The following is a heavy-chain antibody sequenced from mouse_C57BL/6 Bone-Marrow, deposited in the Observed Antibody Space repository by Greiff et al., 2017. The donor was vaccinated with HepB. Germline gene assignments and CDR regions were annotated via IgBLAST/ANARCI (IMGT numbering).Heavy chain of an antibody. CDR1: GYTFTSYT. Sequence: QVHVKQSGAELARPGASVKMSCKASGYTFTSYTMHWVKQRPGQGLEWIGYINPSSGYTKYNQKFKDKATLTADKSSSTAYMQLSSLTSEDSAVYYCARKTGRAWFAYWGQGTLVTVSA. CDR3: ARKTGRAWFAY. CDR2: INPSSGYT. V-gene: IGHV1-4*01. J-gene: IGHJ3*01. D-gene: IGHD3-1*01.